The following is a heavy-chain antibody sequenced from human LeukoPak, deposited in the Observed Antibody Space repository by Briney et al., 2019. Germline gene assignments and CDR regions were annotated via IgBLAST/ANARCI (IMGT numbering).Heavy chain of an antibody. V-gene: IGHV3-11*04. Sequence: PGGSLRLSRAASGFTFSDYYMSWIRQAPGKGLEWVSYIISSGSTIYYADSVKGRFTISRDNAKNSQYLQMNGLRAEDTAVYYCARGGILTGVNWFDPWGQGTLVTVSS. D-gene: IGHD3-9*01. J-gene: IGHJ5*02. CDR1: GFTFSDYY. CDR2: IISSGSTI. CDR3: ARGGILTGVNWFDP.